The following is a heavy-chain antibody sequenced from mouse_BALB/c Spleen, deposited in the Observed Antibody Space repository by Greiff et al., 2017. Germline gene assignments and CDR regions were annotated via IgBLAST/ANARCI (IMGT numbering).Heavy chain of an antibody. CDR2: INPSNGGT. V-gene: IGHV1S81*02. Sequence: VQLQQSGAELVKPGASVKLSCKASGYTFTSYYMYWVKQRPGQGLEWIGEINPSNGGTNFNEKFKSKATLTVDKSSSTAYMQLSSLTSEDSAFYYSTRGGGNFYAMDYWGQGTSVTVSA. J-gene: IGHJ4*01. CDR1: GYTFTSYY. CDR3: TRGGGNFYAMDY. D-gene: IGHD2-1*01.